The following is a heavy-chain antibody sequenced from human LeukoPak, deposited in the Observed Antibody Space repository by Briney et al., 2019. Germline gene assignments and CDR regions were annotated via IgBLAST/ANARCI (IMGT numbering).Heavy chain of an antibody. V-gene: IGHV4-39*01. CDR2: IYYSGST. Sequence: SETLSLTCTVSGGSISSSGYYWGWIRQPPGKGLEWFASIYYSGSTYYNPSLKSRVTISVDTSKNQLSLKLSSLTAADTAVYYCARHEYSGSYYGLSWFDLWGQGTLVTVSS. J-gene: IGHJ5*02. D-gene: IGHD1-26*01. CDR3: ARHEYSGSYYGLSWFDL. CDR1: GGSISSSGYY.